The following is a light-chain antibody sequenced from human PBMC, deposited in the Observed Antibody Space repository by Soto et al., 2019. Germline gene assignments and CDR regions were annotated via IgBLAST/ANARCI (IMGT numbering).Light chain of an antibody. Sequence: DIQMTQSPSSLSASVGDRVTITCRASQGISTYLNWYQQKPGKAPKVLIYAASSLQSGVPSRFSGSGSETDFTLTISSLQPEDFATYYCQQSYSTLRTFGQGTKVDIK. V-gene: IGKV1-39*01. J-gene: IGKJ1*01. CDR2: AAS. CDR1: QGISTY. CDR3: QQSYSTLRT.